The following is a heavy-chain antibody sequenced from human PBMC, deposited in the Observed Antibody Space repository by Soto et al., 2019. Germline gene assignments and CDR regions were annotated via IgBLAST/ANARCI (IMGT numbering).Heavy chain of an antibody. D-gene: IGHD2-2*01. CDR2: IIPILGIA. Sequence: ASVKVSCKASGGTFSSYTISWVRQAPGQGLEWMGRIIPILGIANYAQKFQGRVTITADKSTSTAYMELSSLRSEDTAVYYCASLNVVVPAAIDYYYMDVWGKGTTVTVSS. CDR3: ASLNVVVPAAIDYYYMDV. V-gene: IGHV1-69*02. J-gene: IGHJ6*03. CDR1: GGTFSSYT.